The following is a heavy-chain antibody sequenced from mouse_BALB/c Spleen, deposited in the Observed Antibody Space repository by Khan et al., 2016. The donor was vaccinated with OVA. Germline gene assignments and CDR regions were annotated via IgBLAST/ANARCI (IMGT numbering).Heavy chain of an antibody. CDR1: GYSFTGYF. CDR3: ARIYDSDFDY. D-gene: IGHD2-3*01. CDR2: INPHFGET. V-gene: IGHV1-20*02. Sequence: VRLQQSGPELVKPGASVKISCKASGYSFTGYFMHWVMQSHGKSLEWIGRINPHFGETFYNQKFVDKATLTVDESSSTAHLELRSLASEESAVCYCARIYDSDFDYWGQGTTVTVSS. J-gene: IGHJ2*01.